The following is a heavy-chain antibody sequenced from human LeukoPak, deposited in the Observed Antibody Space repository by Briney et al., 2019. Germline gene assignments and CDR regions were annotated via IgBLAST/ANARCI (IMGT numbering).Heavy chain of an antibody. CDR2: ISGSGSTI. J-gene: IGHJ6*04. Sequence: QPGGSLRLSCAASGFTFSSYSMNWVRQAPGKGLEWVSYISGSGSTIYYADSVKGRFTISRDNAKNSLYLQMNSLRAEDTAVYYCAELGITMIGGVWGKGTTVTISS. CDR1: GFTFSSYS. V-gene: IGHV3-48*04. CDR3: AELGITMIGGV. D-gene: IGHD3-10*02.